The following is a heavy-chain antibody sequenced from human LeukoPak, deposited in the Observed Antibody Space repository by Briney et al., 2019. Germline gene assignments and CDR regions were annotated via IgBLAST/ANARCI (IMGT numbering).Heavy chain of an antibody. CDR1: GFIFSSHG. CDR2: ISPSGDIT. CDR3: ATGGVHYYDSSADY. V-gene: IGHV3-21*01. J-gene: IGHJ4*02. D-gene: IGHD3-22*01. Sequence: GGSLRLSCAASGFIFSSHGMNWVRQAPGKGLEWVSGISPSGDITYYADSVKGRFTISRDNAKNSLYLQMDSLRGEDTAVYYCATGGVHYYDSSADYWGQGTLVTVSS.